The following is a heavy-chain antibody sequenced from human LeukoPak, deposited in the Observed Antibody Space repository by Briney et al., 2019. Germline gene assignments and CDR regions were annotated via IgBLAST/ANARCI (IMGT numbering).Heavy chain of an antibody. V-gene: IGHV4-30-2*01. Sequence: SQTLSLTCTVSGGSISSGGYYWSWIRQPPGKGLEWIGYIYHSGSTYYNPSLKSRVTISVDRSKNQFSLKLSSVTAADTAIYYCAKCITAAGTCYFDYWGQGTLVTVSS. D-gene: IGHD6-13*01. CDR2: IYHSGST. J-gene: IGHJ4*02. CDR1: GGSISSGGYY. CDR3: AKCITAAGTCYFDY.